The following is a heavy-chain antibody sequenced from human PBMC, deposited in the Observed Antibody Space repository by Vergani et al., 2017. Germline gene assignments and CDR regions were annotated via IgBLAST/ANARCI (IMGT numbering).Heavy chain of an antibody. CDR3: ASTRILYQDYFDY. CDR2: IDWDDDK. D-gene: IGHD2-8*01. V-gene: IGHV2-70*04. Sequence: QVTLKESGPALVKPTQTLTLTCTFSGFSLSTSGLRVSWIRQPPGKALEWLARIDWDDDKFYSTSLKTRLTIYKDTSQNQVVLTMTNMDPVDTATYYCASTRILYQDYFDYWGQGTLVTVSS. CDR1: GFSLSTSGLR. J-gene: IGHJ4*02.